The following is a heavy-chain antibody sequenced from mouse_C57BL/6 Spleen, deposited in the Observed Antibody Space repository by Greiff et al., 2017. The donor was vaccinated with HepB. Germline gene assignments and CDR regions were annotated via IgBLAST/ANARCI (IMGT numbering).Heavy chain of an antibody. V-gene: IGHV1-61*01. J-gene: IGHJ4*01. D-gene: IGHD1-1*01. Sequence: VQLQQPGAELVRPGSSVKLSCKASGYTFTSYWMDWVKQRPGQGLEWIGNIYPSDSETHYNQKFKDKATLTVDKSSSTAYMQLSSLTSEDSAVYYCAREDFYYYGPYAMDYWGQGTSVTVSS. CDR3: AREDFYYYGPYAMDY. CDR1: GYTFTSYW. CDR2: IYPSDSET.